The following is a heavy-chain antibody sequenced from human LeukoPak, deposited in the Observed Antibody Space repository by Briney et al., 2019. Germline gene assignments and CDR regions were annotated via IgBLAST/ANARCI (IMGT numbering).Heavy chain of an antibody. CDR1: GGSINGYY. J-gene: IGHJ4*02. CDR3: ARGIMTTVPTFDY. Sequence: PSETLSLTCTVSGGSINGYYWGWIRQPPGKGLEWIGYVYYSASTNYSPSLKSRVTISVDTSKKQFSLRLSSVTAAETAVYYCARGIMTTVPTFDYWGQGTLVTVSS. V-gene: IGHV4-59*01. D-gene: IGHD4-17*01. CDR2: VYYSAST.